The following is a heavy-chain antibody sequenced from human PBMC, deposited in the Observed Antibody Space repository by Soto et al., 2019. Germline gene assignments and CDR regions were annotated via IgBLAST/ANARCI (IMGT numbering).Heavy chain of an antibody. D-gene: IGHD1-20*01. V-gene: IGHV4-39*01. CDR3: ASRDIDTWNQVIAFGF. J-gene: IGHJ3*01. CDR2: VYYNGGT. CDR1: GGSVSSGSCY. Sequence: QLQLKESGPGLVKPWETLSLTCSVSGGSVSSGSCYWGWIRQPPGKGLEWIGTVYYNGGTSYNPSLKSRLPISVDTSENQFSVGLNYVTAAESAVYYCASRDIDTWNQVIAFGFWGQGTRVTVSS.